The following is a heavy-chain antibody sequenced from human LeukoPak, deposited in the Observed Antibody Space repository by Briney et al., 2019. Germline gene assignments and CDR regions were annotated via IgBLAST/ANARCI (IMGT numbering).Heavy chain of an antibody. Sequence: GGSLRLSCAASGFTFSSYSMNWVRQAPGKGLEWVSSISSSSYIYYADSVKGRFTISRDNAKNSLYLQMNSLRDEDTAVYYCARVNRDYCFDYWGQGTLVTVSS. CDR2: ISSSSYI. J-gene: IGHJ4*02. CDR3: ARVNRDYCFDY. V-gene: IGHV3-21*01. D-gene: IGHD4-17*01. CDR1: GFTFSSYS.